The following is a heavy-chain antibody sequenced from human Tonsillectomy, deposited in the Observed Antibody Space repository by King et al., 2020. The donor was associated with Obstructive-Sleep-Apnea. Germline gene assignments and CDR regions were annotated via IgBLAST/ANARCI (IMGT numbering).Heavy chain of an antibody. CDR1: GGSISSDF. J-gene: IGHJ6*02. CDR2: IFYTGYT. CDR3: ARQTVNYGANSVHQYYGMDV. Sequence: VQLQESGPGLVKPSETLSLTCTVSGGSISSDFWSWIRQPPGKGLEWIGYIFYTGYTNYNPSLKSRVTISVDTSKNQFSLKLSSVTAADTAVYYCARQTVNYGANSVHQYYGMDVWGQGTTVTVSS. D-gene: IGHD4-23*01. V-gene: IGHV4-59*08.